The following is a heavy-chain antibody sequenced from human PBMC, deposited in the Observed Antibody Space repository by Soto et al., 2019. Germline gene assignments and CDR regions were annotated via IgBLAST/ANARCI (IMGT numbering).Heavy chain of an antibody. V-gene: IGHV4-59*01. J-gene: IGHJ5*02. D-gene: IGHD5-12*01. CDR1: GGSISRYY. CDR2: IYYSGST. CDR3: ARELGYKNWFDP. Sequence: SETLSLTCTVSGGSISRYYWSWIRQPPGKGLEWIGYIYYSGSTNYNPSLKSRVTISVDTSKNQFSLKLSSVTAADTAVYYCARELGYKNWFDPWGQGTLLTVSS.